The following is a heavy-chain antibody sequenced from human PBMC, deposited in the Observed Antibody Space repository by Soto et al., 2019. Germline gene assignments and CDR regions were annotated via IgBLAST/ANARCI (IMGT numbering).Heavy chain of an antibody. D-gene: IGHD3-10*01. Sequence: PSETLSLTCVVSGASIRSSSYSWGWIRQPPGKGLEWIGSMSYGGGSYYNPSLKSRVTISADTSMNQISLKMSSVTAAETAVYYCARHRRERVSADPYHYYGMDVWGQGTPVTSP. V-gene: IGHV4-39*01. J-gene: IGHJ6*02. CDR3: ARHRRERVSADPYHYYGMDV. CDR1: GASIRSSSYS. CDR2: MSYGGGS.